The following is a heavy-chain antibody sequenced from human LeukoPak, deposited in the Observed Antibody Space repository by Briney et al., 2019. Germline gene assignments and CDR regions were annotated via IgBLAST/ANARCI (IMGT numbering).Heavy chain of an antibody. CDR1: GFTFSSYA. CDR3: ARGPSMVSIDY. CDR2: IYSGGST. Sequence: GGSLRLSCAASGFTFSSYAMGWVRQAPGKGLEWVSVIYSGGSTYYADSVKGRFTISRDNSKNTLYLQMNSLRVEDTAVYYCARGPSMVSIDYWGQGTLVSVSS. J-gene: IGHJ4*02. V-gene: IGHV3-53*01. D-gene: IGHD1-14*01.